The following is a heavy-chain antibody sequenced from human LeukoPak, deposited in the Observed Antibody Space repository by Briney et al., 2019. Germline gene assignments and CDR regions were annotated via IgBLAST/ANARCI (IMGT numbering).Heavy chain of an antibody. Sequence: GESLKISCKGSRYSFTNSWISWVRQMPGKGLEWMGRIDPSDSYTNYSPSFQGHVTMSADKSTSTVYLQWSSLKASDTAVYYCTRSLTTTVTTRFDPWGQGTLVTVSS. V-gene: IGHV5-10-1*01. D-gene: IGHD4-17*01. CDR2: IDPSDSYT. J-gene: IGHJ5*02. CDR1: RYSFTNSW. CDR3: TRSLTTTVTTRFDP.